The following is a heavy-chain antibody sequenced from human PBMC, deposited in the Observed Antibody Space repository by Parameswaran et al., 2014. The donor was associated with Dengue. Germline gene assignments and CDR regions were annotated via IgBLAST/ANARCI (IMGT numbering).Heavy chain of an antibody. Sequence: WVRQAPGQGLEWMGWMNPNSGNTGYAQKFQGRVTMTRNTSISTAYMELSSLRSEDTAVYYCARGPSDYYDSSGYYTYYYGMDVWGQGTTVTVSS. V-gene: IGHV1-8*01. CDR2: MNPNSGNT. CDR3: ARGPSDYYDSSGYYTYYYGMDV. J-gene: IGHJ6*02. D-gene: IGHD3-22*01.